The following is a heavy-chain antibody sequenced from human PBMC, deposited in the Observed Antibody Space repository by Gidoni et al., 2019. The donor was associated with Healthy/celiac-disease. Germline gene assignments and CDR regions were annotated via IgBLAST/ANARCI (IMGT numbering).Heavy chain of an antibody. V-gene: IGHV1-18*01. CDR3: ARGMGTVAHWGVDGGGMDV. Sequence: QVQLVQSGAAVKKPGASVKVSCKASGYPFTSYGIRWVRQAPGQGLAWMGWISAYKVNTNNAQKLQGRVTMTTDTSTSTAYMELRSLRSDETAVYYCARGMGTVAHWGVDGGGMDVWGQGTTVTVSS. CDR1: GYPFTSYG. J-gene: IGHJ6*02. D-gene: IGHD4-17*01. CDR2: ISAYKVNT.